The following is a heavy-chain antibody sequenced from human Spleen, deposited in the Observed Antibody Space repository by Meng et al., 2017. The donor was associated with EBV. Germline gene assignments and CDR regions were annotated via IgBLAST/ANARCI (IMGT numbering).Heavy chain of an antibody. CDR2: VHYTGST. Sequence: LQVREPGPGPVRLSATLSLPCTVSGDAISSFYYWGWIRQPPGRGLEWIGSVHYTGSTYYSPSLKSRVTVSVDTSKNQFSLRLTSVTAADTAVYYCARPFPSWQSPRLDPFGAWGQGTLVTVSS. V-gene: IGHV4-39*01. D-gene: IGHD6-19*01. CDR1: GDAISSFYY. CDR3: ARPFPSWQSPRLDPFGA. J-gene: IGHJ5*02.